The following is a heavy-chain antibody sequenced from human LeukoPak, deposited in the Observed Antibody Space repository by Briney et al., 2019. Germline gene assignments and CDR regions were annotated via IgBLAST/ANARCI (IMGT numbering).Heavy chain of an antibody. CDR3: ARQSAAPDSGWHDNWFDP. V-gene: IGHV3-7*01. J-gene: IGHJ5*02. CDR1: GFTFTNFW. D-gene: IGHD6-19*01. Sequence: GGSLRLSCAASGFTFTNFWTNWVRQAPGKGLEWVANIKQGGSRQSYVGSVTGRFTISRDNAKNSLYLQMNSLRAEDTAVYYCARQSAAPDSGWHDNWFDPWGQGTLVTVSS. CDR2: IKQGGSRQ.